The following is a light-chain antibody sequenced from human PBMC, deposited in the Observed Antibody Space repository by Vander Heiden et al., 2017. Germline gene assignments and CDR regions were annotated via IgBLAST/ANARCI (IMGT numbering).Light chain of an antibody. CDR2: DVS. Sequence: DFVMTQTPLSLSVTPGQPASISCKSTQSLLHNDGQTYLYRQLQKSAQSPHLLIYDVSMRFSGVPDRFSGSGSGTDFTLKRSRVEAEGLGLYYRRQGIDLRAFGQGTRLEIK. CDR3: RQGIDLRA. V-gene: IGKV2-29*01. CDR1: QSLLHNDGQTY. J-gene: IGKJ5*01.